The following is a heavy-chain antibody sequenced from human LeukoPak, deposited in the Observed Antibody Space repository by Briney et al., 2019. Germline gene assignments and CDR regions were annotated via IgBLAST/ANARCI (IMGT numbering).Heavy chain of an antibody. CDR1: GFTFSSYG. J-gene: IGHJ3*02. V-gene: IGHV3-30*18. Sequence: GGPLRLSCAASGFTFSSYGMHWPRQAPGKALEWVAHISYDGSNKYYADSVKGRFTLHRDNSKNTLCLHMNRLRAKDTAVYYFSKAWRAAAAHDSFDILGQGTKVTVSS. D-gene: IGHD6-13*01. CDR3: SKAWRAAAAHDSFDI. CDR2: ISYDGSNK.